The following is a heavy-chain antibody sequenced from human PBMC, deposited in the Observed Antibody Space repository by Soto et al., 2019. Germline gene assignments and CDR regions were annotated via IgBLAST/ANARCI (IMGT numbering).Heavy chain of an antibody. V-gene: IGHV3-7*01. D-gene: IGHD1-1*01. CDR2: IKEDGSAK. CDR3: TRDRAYNRFDY. Sequence: GSLRLSCVDSGYTFSGSWMAWVRQAPGRGLEWVANIKEDGSAKNYVASVKGRFTVSRDNSKNSLFLQMNSLRAEDTGVYYCTRDRAYNRFDYWGRGTLVTVSS. J-gene: IGHJ4*02. CDR1: GYTFSGSW.